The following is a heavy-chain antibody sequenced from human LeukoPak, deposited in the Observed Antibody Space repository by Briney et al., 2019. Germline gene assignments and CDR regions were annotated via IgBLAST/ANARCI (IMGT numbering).Heavy chain of an antibody. CDR3: ARSPSSSSYSRGEY. Sequence: GASVKVSCKASGGTFSSYAISWVRQAPGQGLEWMGGIIPIFGTANYARKFQGRVAITADESTSTAYMELSSLRSEDTAVYYCARSPSSSSYSRGEYWGQGTLVTVSS. J-gene: IGHJ4*02. CDR2: IIPIFGTA. D-gene: IGHD6-6*01. V-gene: IGHV1-69*01. CDR1: GGTFSSYA.